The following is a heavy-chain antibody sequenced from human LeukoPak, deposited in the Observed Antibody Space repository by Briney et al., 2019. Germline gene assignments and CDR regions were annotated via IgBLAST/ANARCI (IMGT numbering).Heavy chain of an antibody. CDR2: ISDGGSTI. V-gene: IGHV3-48*03. D-gene: IGHD1-1*01. CDR1: GFTFRSFE. J-gene: IGHJ4*02. Sequence: GGSLRLSCAASGFTFRSFEMNWVRQAPGEGLEWVAYISDGGSTIYYVDSVERRFTISRDNAKNSLSLKMNTLRAEDTAVYFCARGYSSGSHFDSWGQGTLVTVSS. CDR3: ARGYSSGSHFDS.